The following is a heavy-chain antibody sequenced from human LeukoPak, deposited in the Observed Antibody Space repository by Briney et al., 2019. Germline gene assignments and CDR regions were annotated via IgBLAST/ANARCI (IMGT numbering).Heavy chain of an antibody. D-gene: IGHD3-3*01. V-gene: IGHV4-30-4*08. CDR1: GGSISSGDYY. Sequence: PSQTLSLTCTVSGGSISSGDYYWSWIRQPPGKGLEWIGYIYYSGSTYYNPSLKSRVTISVDTSKNQFSLKLSSVTAADTAVYYCARGAPAVLRFLEWFNWFDPWGQGTLVTVSS. J-gene: IGHJ5*02. CDR3: ARGAPAVLRFLEWFNWFDP. CDR2: IYYSGST.